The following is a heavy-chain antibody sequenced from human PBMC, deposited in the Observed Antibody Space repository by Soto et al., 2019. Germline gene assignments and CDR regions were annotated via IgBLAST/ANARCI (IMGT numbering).Heavy chain of an antibody. CDR2: IKSRTENETT. CDR3: FTVLPHANSWFDS. Sequence: GGSLRLSCAASGFTFSNVWLSWVRQGPGKGLEWVGRIKSRTENETTDYGSPARGRFIISRDDSKNMLYLQLKRLKLEETGVDYCFTVLPHANSWFDSWGQGTPVTVSS. D-gene: IGHD2-2*01. J-gene: IGHJ5*01. V-gene: IGHV3-15*01. CDR1: GFTFSNVW.